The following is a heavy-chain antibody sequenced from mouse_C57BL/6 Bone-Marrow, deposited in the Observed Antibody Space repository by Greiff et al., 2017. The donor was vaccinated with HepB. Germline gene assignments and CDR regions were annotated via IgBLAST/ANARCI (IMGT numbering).Heavy chain of an antibody. CDR2: IDPETGGT. CDR3: DYYGSSYGY. J-gene: IGHJ2*01. V-gene: IGHV1-15*01. CDR1: GYTFTDYE. Sequence: QVHVKQSGAELVRPGASVTLSCKASGYTFTDYEMHWVKQTPVHGLEWIGAIDPETGGTAYNQKFKGKAILTADKSSSTAYMELRSLTSEDSAVYYCDYYGSSYGYWGQGTTLTVSS. D-gene: IGHD1-1*01.